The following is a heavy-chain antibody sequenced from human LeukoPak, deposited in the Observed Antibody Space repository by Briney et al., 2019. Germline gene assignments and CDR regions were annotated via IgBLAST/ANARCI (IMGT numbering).Heavy chain of an antibody. V-gene: IGHV4-39*07. J-gene: IGHJ4*02. CDR3: ARVGNYFDY. D-gene: IGHD7-27*01. CDR2: IYYSGST. CDR1: GGSISSSSYY. Sequence: SETLSLTCTVSGGSISSSSYYWGWIRQPPGKGLEWIGSIYYSGSTYYNPSLKSRVTISVDTSKNQFSLKLSSVTAADTAVYYCARVGNYFDYWGQGTLVTVSS.